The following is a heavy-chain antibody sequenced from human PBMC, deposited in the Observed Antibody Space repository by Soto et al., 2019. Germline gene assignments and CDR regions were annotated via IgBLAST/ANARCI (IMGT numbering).Heavy chain of an antibody. Sequence: LRLSCAASGFTFSSYAMSWVRQAPGKGLEWVSAISGSGGSTNYADSVKGRFTMSRDNAKNTLYLQMNSLRVEDTAVYYCAKSARLLDDWGQGTLVTVSS. V-gene: IGHV3-23*01. J-gene: IGHJ4*02. CDR2: ISGSGGST. CDR3: AKSARLLDD. D-gene: IGHD2-21*01. CDR1: GFTFSSYA.